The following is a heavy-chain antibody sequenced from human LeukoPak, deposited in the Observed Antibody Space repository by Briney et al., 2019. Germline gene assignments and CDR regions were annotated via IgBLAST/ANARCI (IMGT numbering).Heavy chain of an antibody. V-gene: IGHV2-70*11. Sequence: SGPALVKPIQTLTLTCTFSGFSLTTRGMCVSWIRQPPGKALEWLARIDWDDDKYYTTSLKTRLTISKDTSNNQVVLTMTNMDPVDTATYYCARLPQYYYDSSDEGNWGQGTLVTVSS. J-gene: IGHJ4*02. CDR3: ARLPQYYYDSSDEGN. CDR1: GFSLTTRGMC. CDR2: IDWDDDK. D-gene: IGHD3-22*01.